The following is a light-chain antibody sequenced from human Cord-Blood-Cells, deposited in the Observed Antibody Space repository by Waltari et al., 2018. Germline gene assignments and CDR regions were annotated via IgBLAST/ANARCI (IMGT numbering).Light chain of an antibody. CDR2: GAS. J-gene: IGKJ1*01. Sequence: EIVLTQSPGTVSLSPGERATLSCRASQSVSSSYLAWYQQKPGQAPRLPIYGASSRATGIPDRFSGSGSGTDFTLTISRLEPEDFAVYYCQQYGSSPWTFGQGTKVEIK. CDR1: QSVSSSY. CDR3: QQYGSSPWT. V-gene: IGKV3-20*01.